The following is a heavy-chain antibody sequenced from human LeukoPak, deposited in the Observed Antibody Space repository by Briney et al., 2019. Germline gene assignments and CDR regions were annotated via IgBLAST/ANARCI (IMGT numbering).Heavy chain of an antibody. CDR1: GFTFGDYV. J-gene: IGHJ4*02. CDR2: IRSKAYGGTT. V-gene: IGHV3-49*04. Sequence: PGRSLRLSCTASGFTFGDYVMSWVRQAPGKGLEWVGFIRSKAYGGTTEYAASVKGRFTISRDDSKSIAYLQMNSLKTEDTAVYYCIRRVATIDYWGQGTLVTVSS. D-gene: IGHD5-12*01. CDR3: IRRVATIDY.